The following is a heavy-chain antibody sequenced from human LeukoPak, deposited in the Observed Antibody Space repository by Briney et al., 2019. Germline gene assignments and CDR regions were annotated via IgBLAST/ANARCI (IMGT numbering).Heavy chain of an antibody. CDR2: IYSTRNT. CDR3: ARVRADSSGYWLDYYFDF. CDR1: AGSISSGDYY. J-gene: IGHJ4*02. V-gene: IGHV4-30-4*01. Sequence: SETLSLTCTVSAGSISSGDYYWSRIRHPPGKGLAWFEYIYSTRNTYYHPSLQIRFTISVDTSKNQFSLKLSSVTAADSAVYYCARVRADSSGYWLDYYFDFWGQGTLVTVSS. D-gene: IGHD3-22*01.